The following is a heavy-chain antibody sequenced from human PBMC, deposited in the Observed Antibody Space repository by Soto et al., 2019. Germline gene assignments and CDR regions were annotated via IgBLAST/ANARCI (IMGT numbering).Heavy chain of an antibody. CDR3: AISPGIAAFLDC. V-gene: IGHV4-61*01. J-gene: IGHJ4*02. CDR1: VGSVSSGSYY. Sequence: QVQLQESGPGLVKPSETLSLSCTVSVGSVSSGSYYWHWIRQPPGKGLEWIGYIYYSGNTYYNPSLKSRVTMSVDTSKNQFSLNLSSVTAVDTAVYYCAISPGIAAFLDCWGQGTLVTVSS. CDR2: IYYSGNT. D-gene: IGHD6-13*01.